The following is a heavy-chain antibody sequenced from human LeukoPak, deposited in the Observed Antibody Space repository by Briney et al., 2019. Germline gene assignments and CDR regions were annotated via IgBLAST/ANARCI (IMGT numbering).Heavy chain of an antibody. J-gene: IGHJ6*03. V-gene: IGHV3-15*01. CDR2: IKSKTDGGTT. Sequence: GGSLRLSCAASGFTFSNAWMSWVRQAPGKGLEWVGRIKSKTDGGTTDYAAPVKGRFTISRDDSKNTLYLQMNSLKTEDTAVYYCTAPKFFWSGYRNMDAWGKGTTVTVSS. CDR3: TAPKFFWSGYRNMDA. D-gene: IGHD3-3*01. CDR1: GFTFSNAW.